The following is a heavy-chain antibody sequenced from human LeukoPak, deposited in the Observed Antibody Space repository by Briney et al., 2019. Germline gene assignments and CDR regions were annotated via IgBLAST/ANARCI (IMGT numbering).Heavy chain of an antibody. J-gene: IGHJ4*02. CDR2: IYPRDGST. CDR3: ARDQEGFDY. CDR1: GYTFTNNY. V-gene: IGHV1-46*01. Sequence: ASVKVSCKASGYTFTNNYLHWVRQAPGQGLEWMGMIYPRDGSTSYAQNFQGRVTVTRDTSTTTVHMELRGLRSEDTAVYYCARDQEGFDYWGPGTVVTVSS.